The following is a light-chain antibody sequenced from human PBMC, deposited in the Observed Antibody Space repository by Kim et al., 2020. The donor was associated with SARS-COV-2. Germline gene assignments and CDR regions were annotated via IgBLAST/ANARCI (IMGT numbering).Light chain of an antibody. Sequence: VMTQSPVTLSVSPGERATLSCRASQSVSSNLVWYQQKPGQAPRLLIYDASTRATGIPGRFSGSGSGTEFTLTINSLQSEDFAVYYCQQYNNWPRTFGQGTKVEIK. V-gene: IGKV3-15*01. CDR1: QSVSSN. CDR2: DAS. J-gene: IGKJ1*01. CDR3: QQYNNWPRT.